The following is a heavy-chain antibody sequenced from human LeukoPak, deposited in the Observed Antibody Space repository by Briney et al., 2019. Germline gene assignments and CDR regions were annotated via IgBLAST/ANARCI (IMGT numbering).Heavy chain of an antibody. Sequence: GGSLRLSCAASGFIFSSYWMHWVRHAPGKGLAWVSRINTDGSSTSYADSVKGRFTISRDNAKNTPYLQMNSLRAEDTAVYYCARRAGAYSHPYDYWGQGTLVTVSS. CDR3: ARRAGAYSHPYDY. J-gene: IGHJ4*02. CDR1: GFIFSSYW. CDR2: INTDGSST. V-gene: IGHV3-74*01. D-gene: IGHD4/OR15-4a*01.